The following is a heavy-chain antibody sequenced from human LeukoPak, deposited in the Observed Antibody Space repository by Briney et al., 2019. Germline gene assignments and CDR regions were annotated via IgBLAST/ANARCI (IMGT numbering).Heavy chain of an antibody. V-gene: IGHV4-59*01. J-gene: IGHJ5*02. Sequence: PSETLSLTCTVSGGSISSYYWSWIRQPPGKGLEWIGYIYYSGSTNYNPSLKSRVTISVDTSKNQFSLRLSSVTAADTAVYYCARSIAVAGLTWFDPWGQGTLVTVSS. CDR2: IYYSGST. CDR1: GGSISSYY. D-gene: IGHD6-19*01. CDR3: ARSIAVAGLTWFDP.